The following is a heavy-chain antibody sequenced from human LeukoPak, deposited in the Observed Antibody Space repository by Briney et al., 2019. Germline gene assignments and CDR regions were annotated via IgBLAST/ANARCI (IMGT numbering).Heavy chain of an antibody. CDR1: GYTFSGHY. Sequence: ASVKVSCKASGYTFSGHYIHWVRQAPGQGLEWMGIINPSGGSTSYAQKFQGRVTMTRDMSTSTVYMELSSLRSEDTAVYYCARDLTSIQLSTRFDPWGQGTLVTVSS. V-gene: IGHV1-46*01. J-gene: IGHJ5*02. CDR2: INPSGGST. D-gene: IGHD5-18*01. CDR3: ARDLTSIQLSTRFDP.